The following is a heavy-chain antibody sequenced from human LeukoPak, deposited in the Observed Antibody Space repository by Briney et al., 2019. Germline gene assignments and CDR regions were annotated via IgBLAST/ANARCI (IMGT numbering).Heavy chain of an antibody. CDR3: ARARSSGWYGDY. V-gene: IGHV3-7*01. J-gene: IGHJ4*02. Sequence: GGSLRLSCAASGFTFDDYAMHWVRQAPGKGLEWVANIKQDGSEKYYVDSVKGRFTISRDNAKNSLYLQMNSLGAEDTAVYYCARARSSGWYGDYWGQGTLVTVSS. D-gene: IGHD6-19*01. CDR2: IKQDGSEK. CDR1: GFTFDDYA.